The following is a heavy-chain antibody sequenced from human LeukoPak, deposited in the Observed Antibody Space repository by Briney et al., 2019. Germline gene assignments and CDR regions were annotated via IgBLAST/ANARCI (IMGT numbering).Heavy chain of an antibody. Sequence: GTSVKVSCKASGYTFTSYDINWVRQATGQGLEWMGWMNPNSGNTGCAQEFQGRVTMTRNTSISTAYMELSSLRSEDTAVYYCARIGDCSGGSCFDHWGQGTLVTVSS. J-gene: IGHJ4*02. D-gene: IGHD2-15*01. CDR1: GYTFTSYD. V-gene: IGHV1-8*01. CDR3: ARIGDCSGGSCFDH. CDR2: MNPNSGNT.